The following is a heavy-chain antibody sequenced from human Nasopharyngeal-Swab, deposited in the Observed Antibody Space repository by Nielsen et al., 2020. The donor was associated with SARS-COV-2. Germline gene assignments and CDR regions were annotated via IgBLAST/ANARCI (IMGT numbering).Heavy chain of an antibody. V-gene: IGHV4-34*01. D-gene: IGHD1-1*01. J-gene: IGHJ6*02. Sequence: SETLSLTCTVYGGSFSGYYWSWIRQPPGKGLEWIGEINHSGSTNYTPSLKSRVTISVDTSKNQFSLKLSSVTAADTAVYYCARGNNWNYAMDVWGQGTTVTVSS. CDR1: GGSFSGYY. CDR2: INHSGST. CDR3: ARGNNWNYAMDV.